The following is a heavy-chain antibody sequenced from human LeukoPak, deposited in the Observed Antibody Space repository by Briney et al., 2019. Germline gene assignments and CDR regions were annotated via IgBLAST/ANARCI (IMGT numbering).Heavy chain of an antibody. J-gene: IGHJ4*02. Sequence: ASVKVSCKASGYTFTGYYMHWVRQAPGQGLAWMGWINPYSGGTNYAQKFQGRVTMTRDTSISTAYMELSRLRSDDTAVYYCRTDRYGDYGDYIGYWGQGTLVTVSS. CDR3: RTDRYGDYGDYIGY. V-gene: IGHV1-2*02. D-gene: IGHD4-17*01. CDR1: GYTFTGYY. CDR2: INPYSGGT.